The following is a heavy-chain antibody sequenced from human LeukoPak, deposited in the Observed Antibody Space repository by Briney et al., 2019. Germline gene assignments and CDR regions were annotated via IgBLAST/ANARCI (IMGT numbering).Heavy chain of an antibody. V-gene: IGHV3-30*02. CDR2: IRYDGSNK. CDR1: GFTFSSYG. D-gene: IGHD4-17*01. CDR3: AKDRVTVTPHLDY. J-gene: IGHJ4*02. Sequence: PGGSLRLSCAASGFTFSSYGMHWVRQAPGKGLERVAFIRYDGSNKYYADSVKGRFTISRDNSKNTLYLQMNSLRAEDTAVYYCAKDRVTVTPHLDYWGQGTLVTVSS.